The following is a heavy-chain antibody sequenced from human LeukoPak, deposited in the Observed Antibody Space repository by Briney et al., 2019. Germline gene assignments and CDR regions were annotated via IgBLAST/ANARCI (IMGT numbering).Heavy chain of an antibody. J-gene: IGHJ6*02. CDR2: ISSSGSTI. V-gene: IGHV3-48*03. CDR1: GFTFSNCE. Sequence: GGSLRLSCAASGFTFSNCEMNCVRQPPGKRLEWVSYISSSGSTIFYADSVKGRFTISRDNAKNSLYLQMNSLRAEDTAVYYCARGLKQGGQNYYYGMDVWGQGTTVTVSS. CDR3: ARGLKQGGQNYYYGMDV. D-gene: IGHD3-16*01.